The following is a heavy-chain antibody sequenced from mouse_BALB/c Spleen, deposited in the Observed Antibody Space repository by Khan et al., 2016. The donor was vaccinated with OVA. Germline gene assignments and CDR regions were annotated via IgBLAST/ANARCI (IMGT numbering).Heavy chain of an antibody. CDR1: GFTLISYG. D-gene: IGHD2-1*01. CDR3: ARDDGNYVDVMDY. CDR2: IWAGGST. J-gene: IGHJ4*01. V-gene: IGHV2-9*02. Sequence: QVQLKESGPGLVAPSQSLSINCTVSGFTLISYGVHWVRQSPGKGLEWLGIIWAGGSTNYNSALMARLSVSKENYKGQLFLKMKCVQTDDPAMSYCARDDGNYVDVMDYWGQCTSVTVSS.